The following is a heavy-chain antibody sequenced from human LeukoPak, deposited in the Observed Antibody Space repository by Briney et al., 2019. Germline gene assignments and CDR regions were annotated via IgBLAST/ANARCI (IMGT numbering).Heavy chain of an antibody. CDR1: GFIVSSIY. V-gene: IGHV3-53*01. Sequence: PGGSLRLSCAASGFIVSSIYMSWVRQAPGKGLEWGSVIYSGGGTDYAESGKGRFTISRDTSKNTLYLQMNSLRAEDTAVYFCARPTVTSGYYPIWGQGTLVTVSS. J-gene: IGHJ4*02. CDR3: ARPTVTSGYYPI. CDR2: IYSGGGT. D-gene: IGHD3-22*01.